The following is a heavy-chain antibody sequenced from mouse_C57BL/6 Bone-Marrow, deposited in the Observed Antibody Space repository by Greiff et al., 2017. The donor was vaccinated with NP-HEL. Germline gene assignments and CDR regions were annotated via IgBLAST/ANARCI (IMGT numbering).Heavy chain of an antibody. CDR3: ARHYYSNYFDY. CDR2: ISSGGSYT. D-gene: IGHD2-5*01. J-gene: IGHJ2*01. Sequence: EVKLVESGGDLVKPGGSLKLSCAASGFTFSSYGMPWVRQTPDKRLEWVATISSGGSYTYYPDSVKGRFTISRDNTKNTLYLQMSSLKSEATAMYYCARHYYSNYFDYWGQGTTLTVSS. CDR1: GFTFSSYG. V-gene: IGHV5-6*01.